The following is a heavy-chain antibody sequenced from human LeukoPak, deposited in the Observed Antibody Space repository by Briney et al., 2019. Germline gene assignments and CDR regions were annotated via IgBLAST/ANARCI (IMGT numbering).Heavy chain of an antibody. CDR1: GYTFTGYY. CDR2: INPNSGGT. J-gene: IGHJ4*02. V-gene: IGHV1-2*02. CDR3: ARGSDDFWSGYSPSY. D-gene: IGHD3-3*01. Sequence: ASVKVSCKASGYTFTGYYMHWVRQAPGQGLEWMGWINPNSGGTNHAQKFQGRVTMTRDTSISTAYMELSRLRSDDTAVYYCARGSDDFWSGYSPSYWGQGTLVTVSS.